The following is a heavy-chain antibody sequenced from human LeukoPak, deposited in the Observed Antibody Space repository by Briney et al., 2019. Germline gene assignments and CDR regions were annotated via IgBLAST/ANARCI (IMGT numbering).Heavy chain of an antibody. CDR2: INPNSGGT. Sequence: ASVKVSCKASGGTFSSYTISWVRQAPGQGLEWMGRINPNSGGTNYAQKFQGRVTMTRDTSISTAYMELSRLRSDDTAVYYCARARGYCSGGSCYGPFDPWGQGTLVTVSS. V-gene: IGHV1-2*06. D-gene: IGHD2-15*01. CDR3: ARARGYCSGGSCYGPFDP. CDR1: GGTFSSYT. J-gene: IGHJ5*02.